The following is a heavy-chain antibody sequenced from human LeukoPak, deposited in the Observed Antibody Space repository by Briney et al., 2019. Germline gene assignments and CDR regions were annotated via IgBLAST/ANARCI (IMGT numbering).Heavy chain of an antibody. CDR2: MYSGGTT. V-gene: IGHV3-53*01. Sequence: GGSLRLSCSVSGLTVSGNYMSWVRQAPGRGLEWVSLMYSGGTTYYADSVKGRCTISRDNSKNTLYLQMNSLRAEDTAGYYGARRAGGNSHPYDYWGQGSLVTVSS. CDR3: ARRAGGNSHPYDY. CDR1: GLTVSGNY. D-gene: IGHD4-23*01. J-gene: IGHJ4*02.